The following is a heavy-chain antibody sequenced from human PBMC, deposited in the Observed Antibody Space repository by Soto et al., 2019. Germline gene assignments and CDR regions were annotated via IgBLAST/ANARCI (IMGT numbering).Heavy chain of an antibody. Sequence: TLPLTCTVSGGSSSSGGYYWSWIRQHPGKGLEWIGYIYYSGSTYYNPSLKSRVTISVDTSKNQFSLKLSSVTAADTAVYYCARDKTGGGGPYSSSWYDYWGQGTLVTVSS. CDR2: IYYSGST. CDR1: GGSSSSGGYY. CDR3: ARDKTGGGGPYSSSWYDY. V-gene: IGHV4-31*03. D-gene: IGHD6-13*01. J-gene: IGHJ4*02.